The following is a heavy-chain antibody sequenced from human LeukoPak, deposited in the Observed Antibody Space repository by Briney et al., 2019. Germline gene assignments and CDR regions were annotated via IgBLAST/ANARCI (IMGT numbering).Heavy chain of an antibody. Sequence: ASVKVSCKASGYTXTSHYIHWVRQAPGQGLEWMEIINPNGGSTGYAQKFQGRVTLTRDTSTSTVYMELSSLRSEDTAVYYCVRGTGTSFGYFDYWGQGTLVTVSS. D-gene: IGHD1-14*01. CDR3: VRGTGTSFGYFDY. V-gene: IGHV1-46*01. CDR1: GYTXTSHY. J-gene: IGHJ4*02. CDR2: INPNGGST.